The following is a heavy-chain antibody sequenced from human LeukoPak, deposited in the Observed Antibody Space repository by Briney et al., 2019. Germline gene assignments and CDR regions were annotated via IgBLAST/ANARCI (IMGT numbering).Heavy chain of an antibody. V-gene: IGHV1-18*01. CDR2: ISAFNVNA. D-gene: IGHD1-26*01. Sequence: ASVTVSCTASGYIFTIYGISWVRQAPGQGLEWMGWISAFNVNANYAQKLQGRVTMTTDTSTSTAYMELRSLRSDDTAVYYCARTYSGSYSDYFDYWGRGTLVTVSS. J-gene: IGHJ4*02. CDR3: ARTYSGSYSDYFDY. CDR1: GYIFTIYG.